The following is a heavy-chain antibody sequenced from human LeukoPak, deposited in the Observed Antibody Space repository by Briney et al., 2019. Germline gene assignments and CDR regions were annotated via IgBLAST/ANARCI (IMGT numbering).Heavy chain of an antibody. V-gene: IGHV4-39*01. CDR3: ARHGGAKGYGSGSYYT. Sequence: SETLSLTCTVSGGFISSSSYYWGWIRQPPGKGLEWIGSIYYSGSTYYNPSLKSRVTISVDTSKNQFSLKLSSVAAADTAVYYCARHGGAKGYGSGSYYTWSQGTLVTVSS. CDR1: GGFISSSSYY. D-gene: IGHD3-10*01. J-gene: IGHJ5*02. CDR2: IYYSGST.